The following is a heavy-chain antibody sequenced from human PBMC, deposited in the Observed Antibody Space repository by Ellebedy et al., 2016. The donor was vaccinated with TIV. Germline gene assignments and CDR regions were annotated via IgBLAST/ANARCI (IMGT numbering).Heavy chain of an antibody. Sequence: GESLKISCAASGFTFTTYAMHWVRQAPGKGLEWVSGIGTGGNTFYADSVKGRFTISRDNSRNTLYLQMNSVRAEDSAIYYCGRDAVTGNGRWDWLDPWGQGNLVTVSS. CDR2: IGTGGNT. D-gene: IGHD2-21*02. CDR1: GFTFTTYA. J-gene: IGHJ5*02. V-gene: IGHV3-23*01. CDR3: GRDAVTGNGRWDWLDP.